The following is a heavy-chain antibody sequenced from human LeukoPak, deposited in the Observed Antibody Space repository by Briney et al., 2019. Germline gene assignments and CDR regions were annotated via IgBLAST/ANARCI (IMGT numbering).Heavy chain of an antibody. CDR2: IYTSGST. V-gene: IGHV4-4*07. J-gene: IGHJ6*03. Sequence: PSETLPLTCTVSGGSISSYYWSWIRQPAGKGLEWIGRIYTSGSTNYNPSLKSRVTMSVDTSKNQFSLKLSSVTAADTAVYYCARDHKQWLNYYYYYYMDVWGKGTTVTVSS. CDR3: ARDHKQWLNYYYYYYMDV. D-gene: IGHD6-19*01. CDR1: GGSISSYY.